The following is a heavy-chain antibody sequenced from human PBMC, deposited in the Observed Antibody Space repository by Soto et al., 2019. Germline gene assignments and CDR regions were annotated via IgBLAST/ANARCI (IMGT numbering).Heavy chain of an antibody. D-gene: IGHD3-16*01. CDR1: GFTFSSYA. CDR2: ISYDGSNK. Sequence: GGSLRLSCAASGFTFSSYAMHWVRQAPGKGLEWVAVISYDGSNKYYADSVKGRFTISRDNSKNTLNLQMNSLRAEDTAVYYCARDPWAADYWGQGTLVTVSS. CDR3: ARDPWAADY. J-gene: IGHJ4*02. V-gene: IGHV3-30*14.